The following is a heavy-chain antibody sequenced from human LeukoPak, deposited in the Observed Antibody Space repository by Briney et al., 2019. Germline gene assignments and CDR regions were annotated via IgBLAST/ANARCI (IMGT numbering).Heavy chain of an antibody. CDR1: GGSFSGYY. Sequence: PSEALSLTCAVHGGSFSGYYWSWIRQPPGKGLEWIGEINHSGSTNYNPSLKSRVTISVDTSKNQFSLKLSSVTAADTAGYYCRYDILTGYYTGAFDIWGQGTMVTVSS. J-gene: IGHJ3*02. CDR3: RYDILTGYYTGAFDI. V-gene: IGHV4-34*01. CDR2: INHSGST. D-gene: IGHD3-9*01.